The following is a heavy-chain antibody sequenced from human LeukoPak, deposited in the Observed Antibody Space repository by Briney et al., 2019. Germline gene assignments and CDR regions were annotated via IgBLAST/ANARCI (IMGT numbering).Heavy chain of an antibody. Sequence: GRSLRLSCTASGFTFDDYAMHWVRQAPGKGLEWVSGISWNSGSIGYADSVKGRFTISRDNAQNSLYLQMNSLRTEDTALYYCAKDRGYSSSWPVFDYWGQGTLVTVSS. V-gene: IGHV3-9*01. D-gene: IGHD6-13*01. CDR1: GFTFDDYA. J-gene: IGHJ4*02. CDR3: AKDRGYSSSWPVFDY. CDR2: ISWNSGSI.